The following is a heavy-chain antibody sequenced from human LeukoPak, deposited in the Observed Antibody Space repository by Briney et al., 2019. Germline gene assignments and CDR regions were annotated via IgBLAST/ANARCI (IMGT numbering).Heavy chain of an antibody. CDR3: AREGYCSSTSCYGSRYFDY. CDR1: GYTFTSYG. Sequence: ASEKVSCKASGYTFTSYGISWVRQAPGQGLEWMGWISAYNGNTNYAQKLQGRVTMTTDTSTSTAYMELRSLRSDDTAAYYCAREGYCSSTSCYGSRYFDYWGQGTLVTVSS. J-gene: IGHJ4*02. D-gene: IGHD2-2*01. V-gene: IGHV1-18*01. CDR2: ISAYNGNT.